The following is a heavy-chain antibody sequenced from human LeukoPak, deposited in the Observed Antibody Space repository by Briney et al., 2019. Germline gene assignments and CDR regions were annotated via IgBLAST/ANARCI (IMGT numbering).Heavy chain of an antibody. Sequence: PGGSLRLSCAASGFTFSSYAMHWVRQAPGKGLEWVAAISHDGSNKYHADSVKGRFTISRDNSKNTVYLQMNSLRAEDMAVYFCAGSPKYSSSWYEYFQHWGQGTLVTVSS. CDR1: GFTFSSYA. CDR2: ISHDGSNK. V-gene: IGHV3-30*01. D-gene: IGHD6-13*01. CDR3: AGSPKYSSSWYEYFQH. J-gene: IGHJ1*01.